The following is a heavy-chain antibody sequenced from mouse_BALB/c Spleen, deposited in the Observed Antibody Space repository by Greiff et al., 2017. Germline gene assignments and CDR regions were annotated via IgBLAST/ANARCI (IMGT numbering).Heavy chain of an antibody. CDR2: IWAGGST. CDR1: GFSLTSYG. V-gene: IGHV2-9*02. CDR3: ASYDYDWFAY. J-gene: IGHJ3*01. Sequence: VKLMESGPGLVAPSQSLSITCTVSGFSLTSYGVHWVRQPPGKGLEWLGVIWAGGSTNYNSALMSRLSISKDNSKSQVFLKMNSLQTDDTAMYYCASYDYDWFAYWGQGTLVTVSA. D-gene: IGHD2-4*01.